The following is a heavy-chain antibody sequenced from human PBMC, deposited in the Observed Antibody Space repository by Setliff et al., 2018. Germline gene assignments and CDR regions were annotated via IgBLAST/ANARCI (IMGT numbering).Heavy chain of an antibody. V-gene: IGHV4-61*02. CDR1: GGSFGSGTYY. J-gene: IGHJ4*02. CDR3: RFWSYVYKNDY. D-gene: IGHD3-16*01. CDR2: IQMTGNT. Sequence: SETLSLTCTVSGGSFGSGTYYWSWIRQPAGKVPEWIGLIQMTGNTNYNPSLQSRTTISIDTSKNQFSLKMTSVTAADTALYYCRFWSYVYKNDYWAQGTLVTVSS.